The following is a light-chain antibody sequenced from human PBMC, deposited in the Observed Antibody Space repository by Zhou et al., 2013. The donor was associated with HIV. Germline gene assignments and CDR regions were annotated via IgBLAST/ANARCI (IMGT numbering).Light chain of an antibody. Sequence: ETVLTQSPGTLSLSPGERATLSCRASQSVSSSYLAWYQQKPGQAPRLLIYGASNRATGIPDRFSGSGSGTEFTLTISSMQSEDFAVYYCQQYNNGPRTFGQGTKLDIK. CDR3: QQYNNGPRT. CDR2: GAS. J-gene: IGKJ2*01. V-gene: IGKV3-20*01. CDR1: QSVSSSY.